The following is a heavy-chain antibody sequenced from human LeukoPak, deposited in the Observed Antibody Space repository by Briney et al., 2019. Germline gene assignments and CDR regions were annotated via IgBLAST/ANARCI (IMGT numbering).Heavy chain of an antibody. CDR1: GGSISSGGYY. D-gene: IGHD3-3*01. J-gene: IGHJ3*02. CDR3: ASNQRSGYDDAFDI. V-gene: IGHV4-30-2*01. Sequence: SSETLSLTCTVSGGSISSGGYYWSWIRQPPGKGLEWIGYIYHSGSTYYNPSLKSRVTISVDRSKNQFSLKLSSVTAADTAVYYCASNQRSGYDDAFDIWGQGTMVTVSS. CDR2: IYHSGST.